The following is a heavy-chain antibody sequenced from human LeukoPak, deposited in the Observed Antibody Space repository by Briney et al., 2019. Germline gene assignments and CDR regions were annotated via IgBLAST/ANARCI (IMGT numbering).Heavy chain of an antibody. CDR3: ARHWNLLYYFDY. V-gene: IGHV4-4*07. D-gene: IGHD1-1*01. Sequence: SETLSLTCSVSGGSISTYYWSWIRQPAGKGLEWIGRIYTTGGTNYNPSLKSRVTMSVDTSKNQFSLKLTSVTAADTAVYYCARHWNLLYYFDYWGHGTLVTVSS. CDR2: IYTTGGT. CDR1: GGSISTYY. J-gene: IGHJ4*01.